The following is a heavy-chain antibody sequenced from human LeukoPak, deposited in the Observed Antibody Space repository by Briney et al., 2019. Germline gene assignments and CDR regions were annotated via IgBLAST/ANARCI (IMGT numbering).Heavy chain of an antibody. Sequence: ASVKVSCKASGYTFTGYYMHWVRQAPGQGIEWMGWINPNSGGTNYAQKFQGRVTMTRDTSISTAYMELSRLRSDDTAAYYCARDPSIVGATAPTDYWGQGTLVTVSS. J-gene: IGHJ4*02. CDR3: ARDPSIVGATAPTDY. CDR2: INPNSGGT. D-gene: IGHD1-26*01. CDR1: GYTFTGYY. V-gene: IGHV1-2*02.